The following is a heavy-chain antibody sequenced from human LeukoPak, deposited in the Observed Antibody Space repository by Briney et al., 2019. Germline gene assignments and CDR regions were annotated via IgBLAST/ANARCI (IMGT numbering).Heavy chain of an antibody. J-gene: IGHJ4*02. Sequence: ASVKVSCKASGYTFTSYYMHWVRQAPGQGLEWMGIINPSGGSTSYAQKFQGRVTMTRDTSTSTVYMELSSLRSEDTAVYYCARDQSDGYYDSSGYYNWGQGTLVTVSS. CDR2: INPSGGST. CDR1: GYTFTSYY. D-gene: IGHD3-22*01. V-gene: IGHV1-46*01. CDR3: ARDQSDGYYDSSGYYN.